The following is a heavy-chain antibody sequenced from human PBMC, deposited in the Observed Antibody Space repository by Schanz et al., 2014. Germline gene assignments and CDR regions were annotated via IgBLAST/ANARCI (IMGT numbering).Heavy chain of an antibody. CDR1: GFTFGNFF. J-gene: IGHJ4*02. D-gene: IGHD3-22*01. CDR2: IKQDGIEK. CDR3: AKSYDTSGYSGFDY. Sequence: EVQLVESGGGLVQPGGSLRLSCAASGFTFGNFFMSWVRQAPGKGLEWVANIKQDGIEKYYADSVKGRFTISRDNSKNTLYLQMNSLRTEDTAVYFCAKSYDTSGYSGFDYWGQGTLVTVSS. V-gene: IGHV3-7*01.